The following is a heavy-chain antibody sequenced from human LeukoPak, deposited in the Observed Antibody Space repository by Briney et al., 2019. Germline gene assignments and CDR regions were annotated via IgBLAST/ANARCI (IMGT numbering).Heavy chain of an antibody. J-gene: IGHJ3*02. D-gene: IGHD3-3*01. CDR3: ARAQSQDFWSGYYDAFDI. Sequence: GASVKVSCKASGYTFTGYYMHWVRQAPGQGLEWMGGIIPIFGTANYAQKFQGRVTITTDESTSTAYMELSSLRSEDTAVYYCARAQSQDFWSGYYDAFDIWGQGTMVTVSS. V-gene: IGHV1-69*05. CDR2: IIPIFGTA. CDR1: GYTFTGYY.